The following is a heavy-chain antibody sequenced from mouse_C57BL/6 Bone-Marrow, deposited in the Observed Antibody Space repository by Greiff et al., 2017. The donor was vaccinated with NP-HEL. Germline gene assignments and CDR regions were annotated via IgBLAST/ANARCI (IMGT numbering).Heavy chain of an antibody. CDR1: GYAFSSYW. Sequence: QVQLQQSGAELVKPGASVKISCKASGYAFSSYWMNWVKQRPGKGLEWIGQIYPGDGDTNYNGKFKGKATLTADKSSSTAYMQLSSLTSEDSAVYFCARCVGGGYYWFAYWGQGTMVTVSA. CDR3: ARCVGGGYYWFAY. V-gene: IGHV1-80*01. J-gene: IGHJ3*01. D-gene: IGHD2-3*01. CDR2: IYPGDGDT.